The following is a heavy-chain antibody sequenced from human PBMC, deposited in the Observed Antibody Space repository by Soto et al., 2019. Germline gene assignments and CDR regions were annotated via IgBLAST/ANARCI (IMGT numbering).Heavy chain of an antibody. CDR3: ARDPGTGGYFDY. V-gene: IGHV1-46*01. Sequence: QVQLVQSGAEVKKPGASVTVSCKASGYTFTSYYMHWVRQAPGQGLEWMGIINPNTGNTDYVQKFQGRVNMDRDTSTSTVYMELSRLRSEDTAVYYCARDPGTGGYFDYWGQGTLVTISS. CDR1: GYTFTSYY. J-gene: IGHJ4*02. D-gene: IGHD3-22*01. CDR2: INPNTGNT.